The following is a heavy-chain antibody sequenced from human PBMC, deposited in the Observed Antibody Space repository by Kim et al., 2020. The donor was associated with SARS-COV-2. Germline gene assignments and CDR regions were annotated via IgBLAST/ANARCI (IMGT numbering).Heavy chain of an antibody. CDR1: GFTFSSYA. CDR2: ISGSGGST. D-gene: IGHD3-10*01. V-gene: IGHV3-23*01. CDR3: AKGQDYYGSGSYSDY. J-gene: IGHJ4*02. Sequence: GGSLRLSCAASGFTFSSYAMSWVRQAPGKGLEWVSAISGSGGSTYYADSVKGRFTISRDNSKNTLYLQMNSLRAEDTAVYYCAKGQDYYGSGSYSDYWGQGTLVTVSS.